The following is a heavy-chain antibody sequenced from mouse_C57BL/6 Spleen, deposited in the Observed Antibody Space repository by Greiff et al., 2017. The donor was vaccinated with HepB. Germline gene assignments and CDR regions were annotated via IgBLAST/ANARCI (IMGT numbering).Heavy chain of an antibody. CDR3: ARIKKIVATYFDY. Sequence: QVQLKESGAELVKAGASVKMSCKASGYTFTSYWMHWVKQRLGQGLEWFAETNPTNGRTYYNEKFKSKATLTVYKSSSTAYMLLSGPTFEDSAVYYCARIKKIVATYFDYWGQGTTLPGSS. CDR2: TNPTNGRT. CDR1: GYTFTSYW. D-gene: IGHD1-1*01. J-gene: IGHJ2*01. V-gene: IGHV1S81*02.